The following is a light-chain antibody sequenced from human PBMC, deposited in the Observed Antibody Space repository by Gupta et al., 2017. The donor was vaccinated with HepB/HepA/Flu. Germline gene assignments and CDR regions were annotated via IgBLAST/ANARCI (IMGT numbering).Light chain of an antibody. Sequence: DIVMTQSPLCLPVTPGEPASISCRSSQSLLDSSGYNYLDWYLQKPGQSPQLLIYLGSNRASGVPDRFSGSGSGTDFTLKISRVEAEDVGLYYCMQALQTPITFGGGTKVEIK. CDR2: LGS. CDR3: MQALQTPIT. J-gene: IGKJ4*01. CDR1: QSLLDSSGYNY. V-gene: IGKV2-28*01.